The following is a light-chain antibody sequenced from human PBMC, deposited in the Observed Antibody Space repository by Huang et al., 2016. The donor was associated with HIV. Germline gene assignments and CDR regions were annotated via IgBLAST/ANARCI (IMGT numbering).Light chain of an antibody. Sequence: DIQMTQSPSSVSASVGDRVTITCRASQGINKWLAWYQQKPGKAPKLLISSASSLESGVPSRFSGSGSGTDFTLTINTLQREDFATYYCQQANSFSYTFGQGTRLEIK. J-gene: IGKJ2*01. CDR1: QGINKW. CDR2: SAS. CDR3: QQANSFSYT. V-gene: IGKV1D-12*01.